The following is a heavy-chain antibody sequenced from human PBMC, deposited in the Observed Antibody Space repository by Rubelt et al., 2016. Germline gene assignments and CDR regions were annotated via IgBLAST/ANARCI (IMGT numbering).Heavy chain of an antibody. CDR1: GFTFSRYA. CDR2: ISGSGGST. J-gene: IGHJ1*01. Sequence: SRGGLVQPGGSLRVSCAASGFTFSRYAMNWVRQAPGKGLEWVAAISGSGGSTFYADSVKGRFTISRDNSKNTLYLQMNSLRDEDTAVYYCVTDLRWPLRNWGQGTLVTVSS. CDR3: VTDLRWPLRN. D-gene: IGHD4-23*01. V-gene: IGHV3-23*01.